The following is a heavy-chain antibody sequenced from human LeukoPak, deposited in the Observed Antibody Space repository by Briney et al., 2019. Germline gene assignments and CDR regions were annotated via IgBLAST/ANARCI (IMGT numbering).Heavy chain of an antibody. CDR1: GFSISSYY. Sequence: PSETLSLTCTVSGFSISSYYWSWIRQPAGKGLEWIGRIYTSGSTNYNPSLKSRVTMSVDTSKNQFSLKLSSVTAADTAVYYCARDRGEWELPEHDAFDIWGQGTMVTVSS. J-gene: IGHJ3*02. V-gene: IGHV4-4*07. CDR3: ARDRGEWELPEHDAFDI. D-gene: IGHD1-26*01. CDR2: IYTSGST.